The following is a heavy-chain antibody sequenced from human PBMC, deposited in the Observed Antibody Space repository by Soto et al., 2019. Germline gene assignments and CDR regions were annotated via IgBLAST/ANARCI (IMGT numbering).Heavy chain of an antibody. CDR2: IDSSGTT. J-gene: IGHJ6*03. CDR3: ALGMFMDV. Sequence: QVQLQESGPGLVKPSQTLSLSCSVSGVSITTSGHYRNWVRQRPGRGLEWIGYIDSSGTTYYNPSLKTRLAMSVEPSTNQISLKLSSVTAADTALYFCALGMFMDVWGRGTTVIVSS. CDR1: GVSITTSGHY. D-gene: IGHD3-16*01. V-gene: IGHV4-31*03.